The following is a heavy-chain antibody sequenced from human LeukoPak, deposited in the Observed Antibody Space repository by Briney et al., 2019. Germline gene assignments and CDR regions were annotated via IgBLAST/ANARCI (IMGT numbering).Heavy chain of an antibody. D-gene: IGHD3-22*01. CDR3: TRLVGDSSGYYGDY. CDR1: GGSISSSNW. CDR2: IYHSGST. Sequence: SETLSLTCAVSGGSISSSNWWSWVRQPPGKGLEWIGEIYHSGSTNYNPSLKSRVTISVDKSKNQFSLKLSSVTAADTAVYYCTRLVGDSSGYYGDYWGQGALVTVSS. J-gene: IGHJ4*02. V-gene: IGHV4-4*02.